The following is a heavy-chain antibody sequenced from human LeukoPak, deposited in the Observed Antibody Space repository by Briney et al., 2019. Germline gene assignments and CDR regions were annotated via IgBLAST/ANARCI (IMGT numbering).Heavy chain of an antibody. CDR3: ARDLPYSSRDAFDI. Sequence: ASVKVSCKASGGTFSSYAISWVRQAPGQGLEWMGGIIPIFGTANYAQKFQGRVTITADESTSTAYMELSSLRSEDTAVYYCARDLPYSSRDAFDIWGQGTMVTVSS. J-gene: IGHJ3*02. D-gene: IGHD6-19*01. CDR1: GGTFSSYA. V-gene: IGHV1-69*13. CDR2: IIPIFGTA.